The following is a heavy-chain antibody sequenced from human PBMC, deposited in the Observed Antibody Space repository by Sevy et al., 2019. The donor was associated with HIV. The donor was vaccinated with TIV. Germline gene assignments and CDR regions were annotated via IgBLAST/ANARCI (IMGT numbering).Heavy chain of an antibody. D-gene: IGHD3-3*01. CDR2: ITGSGGST. CDR3: AKMYYDFWGGASGVFDY. CDR1: RFTFSSYA. Sequence: GGSLRLSCAASRFTFSSYAMSWVRQAPGKGLEWVSAITGSGGSTYYADSVKGRFTISRDNSKNTLYLQMNSLRAEDTAVYYCAKMYYDFWGGASGVFDYWGQGTLVTVSS. J-gene: IGHJ4*01. V-gene: IGHV3-23*01.